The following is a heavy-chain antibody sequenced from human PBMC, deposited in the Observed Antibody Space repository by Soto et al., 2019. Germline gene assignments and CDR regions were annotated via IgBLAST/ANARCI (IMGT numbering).Heavy chain of an antibody. V-gene: IGHV3-23*01. Sequence: GGSLRLSCAASGFTFSSYAMSWVRQAPGKGLEWVSAISGSGGSTYYADSVKGRFTISRDNSKNTLYLQMNSLRAEDTAVYYCADLGYCSGGSCYSPRFDYWGQGTLVTVSS. J-gene: IGHJ4*02. CDR2: ISGSGGST. D-gene: IGHD2-15*01. CDR3: ADLGYCSGGSCYSPRFDY. CDR1: GFTFSSYA.